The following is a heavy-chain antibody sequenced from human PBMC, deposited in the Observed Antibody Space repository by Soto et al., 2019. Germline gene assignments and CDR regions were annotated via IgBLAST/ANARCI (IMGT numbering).Heavy chain of an antibody. J-gene: IGHJ4*02. CDR2: ISYDGSNK. V-gene: IGHV3-30-3*01. D-gene: IGHD3-22*01. CDR3: ARDNAGDSSGSIDY. Sequence: QVQLVESGGGVVQPGRSLRLSCAASGFTFSSYAMHWVRQAPGKGLEWVAVISYDGSNKYYADSVKGRFTISRDNSKNTLYLQMNSLRAEDTAVYYCARDNAGDSSGSIDYWGQGTLVTVSP. CDR1: GFTFSSYA.